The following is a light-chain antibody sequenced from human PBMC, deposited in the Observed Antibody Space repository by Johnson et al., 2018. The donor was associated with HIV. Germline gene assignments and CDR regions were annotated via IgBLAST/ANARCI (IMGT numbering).Light chain of an antibody. CDR2: ENN. CDR3: GTWETGLSAYG. Sequence: QSVLTQPPSVSAAPGQKVTISCSGSSSNIGNNYVSWYRQLPGTAPKVLIYENNKRPSGIPDRFSGSKSDTSATLAITGLQTGDEAEYYCGTWETGLSAYGFGTGTKVTVL. CDR1: SSNIGNNY. J-gene: IGLJ1*01. V-gene: IGLV1-51*02.